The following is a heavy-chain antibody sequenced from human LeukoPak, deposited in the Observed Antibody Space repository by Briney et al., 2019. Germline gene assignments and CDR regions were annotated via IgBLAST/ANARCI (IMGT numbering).Heavy chain of an antibody. CDR1: GFTFSNYW. CDR2: ISTDGSQT. V-gene: IGHV3-74*01. CDR3: ARRRYNWNAIDY. Sequence: GGSLRLSCEASGFTFSNYWMHWVRQAPGKGLMWVSQISTDGSQTFYADSVKGRFTISRDNAKNSLYLQMNSLRAEDTAVYYCARRRYNWNAIDYWGQGTLVTVSS. J-gene: IGHJ4*02. D-gene: IGHD1-20*01.